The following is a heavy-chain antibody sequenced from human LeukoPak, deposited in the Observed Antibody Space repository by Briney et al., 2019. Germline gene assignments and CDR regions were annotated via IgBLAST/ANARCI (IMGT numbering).Heavy chain of an antibody. CDR3: ARGTVLRFLEWLPKYNWFDP. D-gene: IGHD3-3*01. CDR1: GDSITNSRFY. J-gene: IGHJ5*02. V-gene: IGHV4-39*01. CDR2: IYYTGST. Sequence: TPSETLSLTCTVSGDSITNSRFYWGWIRQTPAKGLEWIGIIYYTGSTYYNRSLKSRVTVSVDTSKNQFSLTLTSVTAADTAVYYCARGTVLRFLEWLPKYNWFDPWGQGTLVTVSS.